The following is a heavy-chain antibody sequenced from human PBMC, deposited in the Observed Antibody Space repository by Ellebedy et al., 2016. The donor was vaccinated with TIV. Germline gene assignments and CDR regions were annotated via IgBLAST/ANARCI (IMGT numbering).Heavy chain of an antibody. Sequence: GESLKISCQGSGYSFTNYWIAWVRQRPGKGLEWMGIIYPDDSDTRYSPSFQGQVTISADKSISTAYLQWSSLKASDTAMYYCASTYYDSSGYSPTGRTYYYGMDVWGQGTTVTVSS. CDR2: IYPDDSDT. CDR1: GYSFTNYW. V-gene: IGHV5-51*01. D-gene: IGHD3-22*01. J-gene: IGHJ6*02. CDR3: ASTYYDSSGYSPTGRTYYYGMDV.